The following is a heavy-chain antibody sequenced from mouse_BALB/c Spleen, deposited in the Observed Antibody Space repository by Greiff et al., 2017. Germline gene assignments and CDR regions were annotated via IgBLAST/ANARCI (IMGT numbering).Heavy chain of an antibody. CDR1: GYAFSSSW. Sequence: VQLQQSGPELVKPGASVKISCKASGYAFSSSWMNWVKQRPGQGLEWIGRIYPGDGDTNYNGKFKGKATMTVDKSSSTAYMELARLTSEDSAIYYCARRYRYDGAMDYWGQGTSVTVSS. J-gene: IGHJ4*01. V-gene: IGHV1-82*01. D-gene: IGHD2-14*01. CDR2: IYPGDGDT. CDR3: ARRYRYDGAMDY.